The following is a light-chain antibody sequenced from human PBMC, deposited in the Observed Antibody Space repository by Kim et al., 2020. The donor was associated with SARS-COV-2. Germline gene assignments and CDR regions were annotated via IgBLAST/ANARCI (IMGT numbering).Light chain of an antibody. V-gene: IGLV3-21*04. CDR3: QVWDSSSDHRV. Sequence: APGKTAMSHGEGNNIGSKGVHCYQQKTGQAHVLVIYYDSDRPSGIPGRFSGSNSGNTATLTISRVEAGDEADYYCQVWDSSSDHRVFGGGTQLTVL. CDR1: NIGSKG. CDR2: YDS. J-gene: IGLJ3*02.